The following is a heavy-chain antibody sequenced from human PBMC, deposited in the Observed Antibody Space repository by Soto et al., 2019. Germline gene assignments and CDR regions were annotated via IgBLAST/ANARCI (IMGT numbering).Heavy chain of an antibody. D-gene: IGHD3-10*01. CDR3: ARLWFGERYNWFDP. CDR1: GGSISSYY. Sequence: SETLSLTCTVSGGSISSYYWSWIRQPPGKGLEWIGYIYYSGSTNYNPSLRSRVTISVDTSKNQFSLKLSSVTAADTAVYYCARLWFGERYNWFDPWGQGTLVTVSS. V-gene: IGHV4-59*01. J-gene: IGHJ5*02. CDR2: IYYSGST.